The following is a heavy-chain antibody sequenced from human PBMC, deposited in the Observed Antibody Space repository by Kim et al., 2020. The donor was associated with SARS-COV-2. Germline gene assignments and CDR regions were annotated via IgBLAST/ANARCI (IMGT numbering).Heavy chain of an antibody. D-gene: IGHD6-13*01. CDR2: IYYSGST. Sequence: SETLSLTCTVSGGSVSSYYWNWIRQPPGKGLEWIGYIYYSGSTNYNPSLRSRVTISVDTSKNQFSLRLSSVTAADTAVYYCARATGEEQLGIEFDYWGQGTLVTVSS. CDR3: ARATGEEQLGIEFDY. J-gene: IGHJ4*02. CDR1: GGSVSSYY. V-gene: IGHV4-59*02.